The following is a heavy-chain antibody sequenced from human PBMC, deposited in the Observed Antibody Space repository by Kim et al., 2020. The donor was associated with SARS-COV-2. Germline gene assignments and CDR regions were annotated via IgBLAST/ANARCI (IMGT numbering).Heavy chain of an antibody. CDR2: ISSSSSYI. J-gene: IGHJ6*02. CDR3: AREDSWYRYYYYYGMDV. CDR1: GFTFSSYS. Sequence: GGSLRLSCAASGFTFSSYSMNWVRQAPGKGLEWVSSISSSSSYIYYADSVKGRFTISRDNAKNSLYLQMNSLRAEDTAVYYCAREDSWYRYYYYYGMDVWGQGTTVTVSS. D-gene: IGHD6-13*01. V-gene: IGHV3-21*01.